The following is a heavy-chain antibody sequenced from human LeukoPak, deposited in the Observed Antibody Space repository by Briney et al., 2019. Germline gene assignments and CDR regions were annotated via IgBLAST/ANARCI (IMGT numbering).Heavy chain of an antibody. Sequence: SETLSLTCAVYGGSFRAYFWTWIRQPPGQGLEWIGEITQSGSTIYNPSLKSRVTMSVDTSKNHSSLNLTSVTAADTALYYCARSSGTGFSQYWGQGTLVTVSS. V-gene: IGHV4-34*01. CDR3: ARSSGTGFSQY. D-gene: IGHD3/OR15-3a*01. J-gene: IGHJ4*02. CDR2: ITQSGST. CDR1: GGSFRAYF.